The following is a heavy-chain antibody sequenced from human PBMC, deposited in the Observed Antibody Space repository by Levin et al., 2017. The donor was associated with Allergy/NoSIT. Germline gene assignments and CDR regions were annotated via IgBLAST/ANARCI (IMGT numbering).Heavy chain of an antibody. J-gene: IGHJ4*02. CDR2: INPNSGGT. Sequence: ASVKVSCKASGYTFTGHYMHWVRQAPGQGLEWMGWINPNSGGTNYTQKVQGRVTMTRDTSIRTHYLEVSRLRSDDTAVYYCAREAVSGTASDYWGQGTLVTVSS. CDR1: GYTFTGHY. D-gene: IGHD6-19*01. V-gene: IGHV1-2*02. CDR3: AREAVSGTASDY.